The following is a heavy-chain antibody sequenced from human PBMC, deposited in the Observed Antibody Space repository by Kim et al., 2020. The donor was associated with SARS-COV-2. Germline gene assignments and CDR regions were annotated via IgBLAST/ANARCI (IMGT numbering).Heavy chain of an antibody. V-gene: IGHV3-7*03. CDR1: GFTFSRFW. J-gene: IGHJ4*02. CDR3: ARASELDD. CDR2: INQDGSEK. Sequence: GESLRLSCAASGFTFSRFWMSWVRQAPGKGLEWVANINQDGSEKYHVDSMKGRFTISRDNAKNSLSLQMNSLRAEDTAVYYCARASELDDWGQGTLVTVS.